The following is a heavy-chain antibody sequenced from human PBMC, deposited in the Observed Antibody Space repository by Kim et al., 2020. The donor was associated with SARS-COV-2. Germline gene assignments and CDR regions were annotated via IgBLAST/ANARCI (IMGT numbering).Heavy chain of an antibody. D-gene: IGHD6-13*01. CDR3: ASSPVVPYSSSPGEAPYYFYGMEV. V-gene: IGHV4-59*01. CDR1: GGSISSYY. CDR2: IFYFGST. J-gene: IGHJ6*02. Sequence: SETLSLTCTVSGGSISSYYWSWIRQPPGKGLEWIGYIFYFGSTNSNPSLKRQVTLSVDTSKNQFSLKLSSLTVADTAVDYCASSPVVPYSSSPGEAPYYFYGMEVWGQGTTVTVSS.